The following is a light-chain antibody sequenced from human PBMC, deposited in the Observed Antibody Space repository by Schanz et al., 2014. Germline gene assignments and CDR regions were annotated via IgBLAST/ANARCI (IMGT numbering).Light chain of an antibody. Sequence: EIVMTQSPVTLSVSPGERATLSCRAGQSVGSHLAWYQQKPGQSPRVVIYGASTRAPETPARFSGSGSGTEFTLTISSLQSEDFATYYCQQSYSTPWTFGQGTKVEIK. CDR1: QSVGSH. CDR3: QQSYSTPWT. J-gene: IGKJ1*01. CDR2: GAS. V-gene: IGKV3-15*01.